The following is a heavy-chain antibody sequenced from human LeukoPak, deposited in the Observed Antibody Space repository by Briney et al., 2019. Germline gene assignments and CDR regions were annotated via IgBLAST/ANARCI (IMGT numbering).Heavy chain of an antibody. J-gene: IGHJ5*02. Sequence: TSETLSLTCTVSGGSISSGGYYWSWIRQHPGKGLERIGYIYYSGSTYYNPSLKSRVTISVDTSKNQFSLKLSSVTAADTAVYYCARGRGITGNNWFDPWGQGTLVTISS. D-gene: IGHD1-20*01. CDR3: ARGRGITGNNWFDP. V-gene: IGHV4-31*03. CDR2: IYYSGST. CDR1: GGSISSGGYY.